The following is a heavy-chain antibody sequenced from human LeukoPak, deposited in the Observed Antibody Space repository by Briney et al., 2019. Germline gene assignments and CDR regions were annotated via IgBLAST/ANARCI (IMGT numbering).Heavy chain of an antibody. Sequence: GESLRLSCAASGFTFSTYSMTWVRQAPGKGLEWVSYISGSSSTIYYAGSVKGRFTISRDNAKNSVYLQMNSLRDDDTALYYCARDHYSRNDHWGQGTLVTVSS. CDR2: ISGSSSTI. CDR3: ARDHYSRNDH. D-gene: IGHD6-13*01. CDR1: GFTFSTYS. V-gene: IGHV3-48*02. J-gene: IGHJ4*02.